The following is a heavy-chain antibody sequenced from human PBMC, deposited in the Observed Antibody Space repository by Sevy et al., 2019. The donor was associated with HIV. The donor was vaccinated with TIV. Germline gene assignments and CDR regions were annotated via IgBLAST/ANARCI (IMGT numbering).Heavy chain of an antibody. V-gene: IGHV4-59*01. CDR3: ARGGPNQQQLDYFDY. CDR2: SGNT. Sequence: SETLSLTCTVSGVSLNPYYWAWNRQPPGKGLGCIGFSGNTNNNPSLKTRVTTSVDTSKNQFSLKLGSVTAADTAIYYCARGGPNQQQLDYFDYWGQGTLVTVSS. J-gene: IGHJ4*02. D-gene: IGHD6-13*01. CDR1: GVSLNPYY.